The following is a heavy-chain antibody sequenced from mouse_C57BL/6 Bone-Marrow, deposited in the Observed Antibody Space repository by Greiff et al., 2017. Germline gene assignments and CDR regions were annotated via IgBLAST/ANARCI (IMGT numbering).Heavy chain of an antibody. V-gene: IGHV1-55*01. Sequence: QQPGAELVKPGASVKMSCKASGYTFTSYWRTWVKQRPGQGLEWIGDIYPGSGSTNSNEKFKSKATLTVDTSSSTAYMQLSSLTSEDSAVYYCADAMDYWGQGTSVTVSS. CDR2: IYPGSGST. CDR1: GYTFTSYW. J-gene: IGHJ4*01. CDR3: ADAMDY.